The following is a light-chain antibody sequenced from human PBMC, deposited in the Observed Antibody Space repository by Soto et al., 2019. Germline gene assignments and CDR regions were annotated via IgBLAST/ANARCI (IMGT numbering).Light chain of an antibody. J-gene: IGLJ2*01. CDR1: SSNIGSNW. Sequence: QSVLTQPPSVSAAPGQKVTISCSGSSSNIGSNWRSWYQQFPGTAPKLLIYENTKRPSGIPDRFSGSKSGTAATLGITGLQTGDEADYYCGTWDSSLSAVVFGGGTKLTVL. V-gene: IGLV1-51*02. CDR3: GTWDSSLSAVV. CDR2: ENT.